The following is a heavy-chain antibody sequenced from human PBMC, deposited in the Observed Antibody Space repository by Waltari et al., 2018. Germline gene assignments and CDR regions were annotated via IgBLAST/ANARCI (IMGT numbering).Heavy chain of an antibody. D-gene: IGHD3-10*01. V-gene: IGHV3-21*01. CDR2: ISSSSSYI. Sequence: EVQLVESGGGLVKPGGSLRLSCAASGFTFSTYSLNWVRQAPGKGLEWVSSISSSSSYIYYADSVKGRFTISRDNAKNSLYLQMNSLRAEDTAVYYCARAVWFGESIGVDVWGQGTTVTVSS. J-gene: IGHJ6*02. CDR3: ARAVWFGESIGVDV. CDR1: GFTFSTYS.